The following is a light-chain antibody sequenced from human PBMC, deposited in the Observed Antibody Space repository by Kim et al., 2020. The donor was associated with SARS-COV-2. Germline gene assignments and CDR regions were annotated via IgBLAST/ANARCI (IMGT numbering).Light chain of an antibody. V-gene: IGKV1-39*01. J-gene: IGKJ1*01. CDR2: AAS. CDR1: QSISNY. CDR3: QQSYGAPRT. Sequence: DIQMTQSPSSLSASVGDRVTITCRASQSISNYLNWYQQKPGKAPKLLIYAASTLHSGVPSRFSGSGSGTDFTLTVSRLQPEDFATYYCQQSYGAPRTFGQGTKVDIK.